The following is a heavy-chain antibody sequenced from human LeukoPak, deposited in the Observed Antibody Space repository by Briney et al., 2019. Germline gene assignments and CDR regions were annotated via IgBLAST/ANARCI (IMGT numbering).Heavy chain of an antibody. D-gene: IGHD3-3*01. CDR3: ARGRYDFWSGYQGDAFDI. CDR1: GYTFTSDG. CDR2: ISGYNGNT. J-gene: IGHJ3*02. V-gene: IGHV1-18*01. Sequence: ASVKVSSKPSGYTFTSDGISWVRHAPGQRLEWMGWISGYNGNTNYAQKLQGRVTMTTDTSTSTAYMELRSLRSDDTAVYYCARGRYDFWSGYQGDAFDIWGQGTMVTVSS.